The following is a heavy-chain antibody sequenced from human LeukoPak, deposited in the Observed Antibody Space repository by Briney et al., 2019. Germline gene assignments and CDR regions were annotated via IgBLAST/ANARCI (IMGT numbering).Heavy chain of an antibody. CDR3: ARVVAAADAFDI. J-gene: IGHJ3*02. CDR1: GYSISSGYY. Sequence: KASETLSLTCAVSGYSISSGYYWGWIRQPPGKGLEWIGSIYHSGSTYYNPSLKSRVTISADTSKNQFSLKLSSVTAADTAVYYCARVVAAADAFDIWGQGTMVTVSS. CDR2: IYHSGST. D-gene: IGHD6-25*01. V-gene: IGHV4-38-2*01.